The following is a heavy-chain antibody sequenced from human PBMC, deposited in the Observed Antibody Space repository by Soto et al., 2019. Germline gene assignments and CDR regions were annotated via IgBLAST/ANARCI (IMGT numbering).Heavy chain of an antibody. Sequence: RGESLKISCNASGYSFTIYCIGWVLQMPGKGLEWMGIIYPGDSDTRYSPSFQGQVTISADKSISTAYLQWSSLKASDTAMYYCARGGIYGDYIVYWGQGTLVTVSS. CDR1: GYSFTIYC. V-gene: IGHV5-51*01. CDR2: IYPGDSDT. D-gene: IGHD2-8*01. CDR3: ARGGIYGDYIVY. J-gene: IGHJ4*02.